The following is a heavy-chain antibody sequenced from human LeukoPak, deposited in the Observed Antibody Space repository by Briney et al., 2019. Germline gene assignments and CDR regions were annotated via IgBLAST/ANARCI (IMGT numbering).Heavy chain of an antibody. CDR1: GFTFKNYG. D-gene: IGHD2-8*01. CDR2: ISGSGGST. CDR3: AKSNGTRPFYYYYYMDV. V-gene: IGHV3-23*01. Sequence: PGGSLRLSCVASGFTFKNYGMHWVRQAPGKGLEWVSAISGSGGSTYYADSVKGRFTISRDNSKNTLYLQMNSLRAEDTAVYYCAKSNGTRPFYYYYYMDVWGKGTTVTVSS. J-gene: IGHJ6*03.